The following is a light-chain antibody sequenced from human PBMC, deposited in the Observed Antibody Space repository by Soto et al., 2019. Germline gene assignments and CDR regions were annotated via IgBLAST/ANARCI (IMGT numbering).Light chain of an antibody. J-gene: IGKJ1*01. CDR1: QGIRTY. V-gene: IGKV1-27*01. CDR2: AAS. CDR3: QRYNSSLWT. Sequence: DIQMTQSPSSLSASVGDRVTITCRASQGIRTYVAWYQQKPGKVPKLLIYAASTLKSGVPSRFSGSGSGTDFTLTISSVQAEDVATYYCQRYNSSLWTFGQGTKVEIK.